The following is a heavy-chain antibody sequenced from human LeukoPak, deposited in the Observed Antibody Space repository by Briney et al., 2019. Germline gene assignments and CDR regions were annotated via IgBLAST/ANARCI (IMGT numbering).Heavy chain of an antibody. V-gene: IGHV3-30*18. D-gene: IGHD1-26*01. CDR2: ISYDGSNK. CDR3: AKDLGVVGATVDY. J-gene: IGHJ4*02. CDR1: GFTFSSYG. Sequence: GSLRLSCAASGFTFSSYGMHWVRQAPGKGLEWVAVISYDGSNKYYADSVKGRFTISRDNSKNTLYLQMNSLRAEDTAVYYCAKDLGVVGATVDYWGQGTLVTVSS.